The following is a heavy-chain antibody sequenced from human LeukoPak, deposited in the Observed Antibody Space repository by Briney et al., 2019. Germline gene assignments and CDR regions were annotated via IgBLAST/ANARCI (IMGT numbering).Heavy chain of an antibody. V-gene: IGHV1-2*02. CDR1: GYTFTGYY. CDR3: ARVQSTDFWGGYSYNWFDP. CDR2: INPNSGGT. J-gene: IGHJ5*02. D-gene: IGHD3-3*01. Sequence: GASVKVSCKASGYTFTGYYMHWLRQAPGQGLEWMGWINPNSGGTNYAQKFQGRVTMTRDTSISTAYMELSRLRSDDTAVYYCARVQSTDFWGGYSYNWFDPWGQGTLVTVSS.